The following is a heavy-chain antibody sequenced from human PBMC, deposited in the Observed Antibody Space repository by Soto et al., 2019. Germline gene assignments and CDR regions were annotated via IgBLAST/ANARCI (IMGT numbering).Heavy chain of an antibody. CDR3: ARRRPMVRGVITPTNWFEP. J-gene: IGHJ5*02. CDR2: MNPNRGNT. V-gene: IGHV1-8*01. Sequence: QVQLVQSGAEVKKPGASVKVSCKASGYTFTSYDINWVRQATGQGLEWMGWMNPNRGNTGYAQKFQGRVTMTRNTSISTAYMELSSLRSEDTAVYYCARRRPMVRGVITPTNWFEPWGQGTLVTVSS. CDR1: GYTFTSYD. D-gene: IGHD3-10*01.